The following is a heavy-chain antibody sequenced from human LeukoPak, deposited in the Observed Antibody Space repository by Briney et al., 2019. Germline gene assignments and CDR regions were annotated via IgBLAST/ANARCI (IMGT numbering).Heavy chain of an antibody. CDR2: IYYSGST. CDR3: ARAYCGGDCYTNWFDP. V-gene: IGHV4-39*01. CDR1: GGSISSSSYY. D-gene: IGHD2-21*01. Sequence: SETLPLTCTVSGGSISSSSYYWGWIRQPPGKGLEWIGSIYYSGSTYYNPSLKSRVTISVDTSKNQFSLKLSSVTAADTAVYYCARAYCGGDCYTNWFDPWGQGTLVTVSS. J-gene: IGHJ5*02.